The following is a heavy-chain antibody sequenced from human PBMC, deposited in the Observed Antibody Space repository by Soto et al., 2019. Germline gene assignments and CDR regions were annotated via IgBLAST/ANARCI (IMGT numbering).Heavy chain of an antibody. D-gene: IGHD4-17*01. CDR3: VRDGLAYGDYPYYFDY. V-gene: IGHV3-21*01. CDR1: GSGFTFSSYS. CDR2: ISSSNSYI. Sequence: GGSLRLSCAASGSGFTFSSYSMSWVRQAPGKGLEWVSFISSSNSYIYYADSVKGRFTISRDNSKISLYLQMNSLRAEDTAVYYCVRDGLAYGDYPYYFDYWGQGTLVTVSS. J-gene: IGHJ4*02.